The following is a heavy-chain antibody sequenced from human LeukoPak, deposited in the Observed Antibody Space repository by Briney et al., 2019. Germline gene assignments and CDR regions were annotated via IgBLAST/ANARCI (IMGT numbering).Heavy chain of an antibody. CDR1: GFTFSK. V-gene: IGHV3-21*01. CDR3: ARDATPVTYARTDYYYYMDV. Sequence: GGSLRLSCAASGFTFSKMNWVRQAPGKGLEWVSTISRNSNYIYYADSVKGRFTISRDNAKNSLSLQMNSLRAEDTAVYYCARDATPVTYARTDYYYYMDVWGKGTTVTVSS. CDR2: ISRNSNYI. J-gene: IGHJ6*03. D-gene: IGHD2-2*01.